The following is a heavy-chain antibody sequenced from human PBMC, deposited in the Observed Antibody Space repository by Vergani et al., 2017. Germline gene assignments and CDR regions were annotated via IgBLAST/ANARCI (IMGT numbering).Heavy chain of an antibody. V-gene: IGHV3-30*18. J-gene: IGHJ6*02. D-gene: IGHD1-26*01. CDR1: GFTFSSYG. CDR2: ISYDGSNK. Sequence: QVQLVESGGGVVQPGRSLRLSCAASGFTFSSYGMHWVRQAPGTGLEWVAVISYDGSNKYYADSVKGRFTISRDNSKNTLYLQMNSLRAEDTAVYYCAKSDYAGGGSAVYYYYGMDVWGQGTTVTVSS. CDR3: AKSDYAGGGSAVYYYYGMDV.